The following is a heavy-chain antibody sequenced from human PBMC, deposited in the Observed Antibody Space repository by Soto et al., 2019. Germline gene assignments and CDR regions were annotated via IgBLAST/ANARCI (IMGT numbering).Heavy chain of an antibody. J-gene: IGHJ4*02. CDR1: GYTFTSYY. Sequence: ASVKVSCKASGYTFTSYYMHWVRQAPGQGLEWMGIINPSGGSTSYAQKFQGRVTMTRDTSTSTVYMELSSLRSEDTAVYYCARDYDRSGYHRYYFDYWGQGTLVTVSS. V-gene: IGHV1-46*01. D-gene: IGHD3-22*01. CDR2: INPSGGST. CDR3: ARDYDRSGYHRYYFDY.